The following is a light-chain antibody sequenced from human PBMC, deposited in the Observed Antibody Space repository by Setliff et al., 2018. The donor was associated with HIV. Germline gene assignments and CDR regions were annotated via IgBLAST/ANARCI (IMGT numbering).Light chain of an antibody. V-gene: IGLV2-23*02. CDR2: EVD. CDR1: SSDVGNTLS. J-gene: IGLJ3*02. Sequence: QSALTQPPSASGSPGQSITISCTGSSSDVGNTLSVSWYQQYVGEVPKLLIYEVDGRPSGISHRFSGSKSGNTASLTISGLQVEDEADYYCCSYGTGDIWVFGGGTKVTVL. CDR3: CSYGTGDIWV.